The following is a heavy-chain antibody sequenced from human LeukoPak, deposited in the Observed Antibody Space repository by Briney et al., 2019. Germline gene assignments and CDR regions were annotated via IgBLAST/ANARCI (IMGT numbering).Heavy chain of an antibody. Sequence: ASVKVSCXASGYTFTGYYMHWVRQAPGQGLEWMGWINPNSGGTNYAQKFQGRVTMTRDTSTSTVYMELSSLRSEDTAVYYCARDLKYYYDSSGYYLGYWGRGTLVTVSS. D-gene: IGHD3-22*01. J-gene: IGHJ4*02. CDR1: GYTFTGYY. CDR3: ARDLKYYYDSSGYYLGY. CDR2: INPNSGGT. V-gene: IGHV1-2*02.